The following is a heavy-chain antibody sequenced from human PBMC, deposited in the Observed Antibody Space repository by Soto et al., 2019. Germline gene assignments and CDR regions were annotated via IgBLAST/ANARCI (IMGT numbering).Heavy chain of an antibody. Sequence: QVQLVQSGAEVKKPGSVVKVSCKASGDTFSSYAINWVRQAPGQGLEWMGGIIPMFGTANYAQKFKGRVTITAGESTSTVYMELSSLRSEDTAVYYCARVGPAHYYDSSGYYSPLDYWGQGTLVTVSS. CDR1: GDTFSSYA. CDR3: ARVGPAHYYDSSGYYSPLDY. V-gene: IGHV1-69*01. D-gene: IGHD3-22*01. J-gene: IGHJ4*02. CDR2: IIPMFGTA.